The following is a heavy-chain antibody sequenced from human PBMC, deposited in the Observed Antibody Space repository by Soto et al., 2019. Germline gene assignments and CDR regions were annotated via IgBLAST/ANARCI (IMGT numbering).Heavy chain of an antibody. V-gene: IGHV3-48*02. Sequence: LRLSCAASGFTFSSYSMNWVRQAPGRGLEWVSYISSSSSTIYYADSVKGRFTISRDNAKNSLYLQMNSLRDEDTAVYYCASGYCSSTSCYEVYYYYGMDVWGQGTTVTVSS. CDR2: ISSSSSTI. CDR3: ASGYCSSTSCYEVYYYYGMDV. D-gene: IGHD2-2*01. CDR1: GFTFSSYS. J-gene: IGHJ6*02.